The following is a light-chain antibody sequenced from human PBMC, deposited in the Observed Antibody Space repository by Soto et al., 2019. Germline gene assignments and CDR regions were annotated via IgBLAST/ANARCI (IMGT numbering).Light chain of an antibody. Sequence: EIVMTQSPATLSVSPGGIATLSFSASQWVASNLAWYQQKPGQAPRLLIYGASTRAPGIPARFSGSGSGTEFNLTISSLQSEDFAVYFCQQYDDWLRLTFGGGTKVDIK. J-gene: IGKJ4*01. V-gene: IGKV3-15*01. CDR1: QWVASN. CDR3: QQYDDWLRLT. CDR2: GAS.